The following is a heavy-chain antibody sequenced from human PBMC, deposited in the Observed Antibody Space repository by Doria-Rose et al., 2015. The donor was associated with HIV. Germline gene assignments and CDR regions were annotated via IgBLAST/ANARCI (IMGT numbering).Heavy chain of an antibody. CDR1: GVSLSSPGMG. CDR2: IFSDDER. Sequence: QVQLVQSGPVLVKPTETLTLTCTVSGVSLSSPGMGVSWIRQPPGKALEWLANIFSDDERSYKTALRSRPTISRGTSKSQVVLTMTDMDPVDTATYYCARIESSRWYHKYYFDFWGQGTLVIVSA. CDR3: ARIESSRWYHKYYFDF. V-gene: IGHV2-26*01. J-gene: IGHJ4*02. D-gene: IGHD6-13*01.